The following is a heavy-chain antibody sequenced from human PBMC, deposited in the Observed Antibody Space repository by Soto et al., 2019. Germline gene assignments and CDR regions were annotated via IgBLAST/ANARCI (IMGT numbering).Heavy chain of an antibody. J-gene: IGHJ6*03. CDR2: ISGSGGST. D-gene: IGHD3-9*01. Sequence: GGSLRLSCAASGFTFSSYAMSWVRQAPGKGLEWVSAISGSGGSTYYADSVKGRFTISRDNSKNTLYLQMNSLRAEDTAVYDCAKGIHDILTGYPFGYMDVWGKGTTVTVFS. V-gene: IGHV3-23*01. CDR1: GFTFSSYA. CDR3: AKGIHDILTGYPFGYMDV.